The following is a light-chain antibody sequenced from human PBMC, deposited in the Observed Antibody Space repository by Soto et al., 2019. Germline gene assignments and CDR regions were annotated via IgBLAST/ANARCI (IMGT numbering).Light chain of an antibody. Sequence: DIQMTQSHSTLSSSVGDRFTITCRSSQSINSWLAWYQQKPGKANKLMIYEASSLESGVPSRFGGSGSGTEFTLTISSLQPDDFATYYCQQYDKYSWTFGQGTKVDIK. J-gene: IGKJ1*01. CDR1: QSINSW. CDR3: QQYDKYSWT. CDR2: EAS. V-gene: IGKV1-5*03.